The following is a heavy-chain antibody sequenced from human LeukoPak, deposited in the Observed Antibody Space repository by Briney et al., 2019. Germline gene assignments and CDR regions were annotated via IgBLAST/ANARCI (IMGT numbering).Heavy chain of an antibody. CDR3: ARLGPHSSSCSVPGLFDY. CDR1: GGSISSSSYY. Sequence: SETLSLTCTVSGGSISSSSYYWGWIRQPPGKGLEWIGEINHSGSTNYNPSLKSRVTISVDTSKNQFSLKLSSVTAADTAVYYCARLGPHSSSCSVPGLFDYWGQGTLVTVSS. CDR2: INHSGST. D-gene: IGHD6-13*01. J-gene: IGHJ4*02. V-gene: IGHV4-39*07.